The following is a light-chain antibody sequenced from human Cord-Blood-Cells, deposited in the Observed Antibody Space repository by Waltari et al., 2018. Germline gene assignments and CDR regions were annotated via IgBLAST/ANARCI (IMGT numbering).Light chain of an antibody. J-gene: IGLJ3*02. CDR2: DVS. CDR3: CSYAGSYTWV. V-gene: IGLV2-11*01. Sequence: QSALTQPRSVSGSPGQSVTISCTGTSSDVGGYNYVSWYQQHPGKAPKLMIYDVSKRRSGVPAPFSGAKSGNTSSLTISGLQAEDEADYYCCSYAGSYTWVFGGGTKLTVL. CDR1: SSDVGGYNY.